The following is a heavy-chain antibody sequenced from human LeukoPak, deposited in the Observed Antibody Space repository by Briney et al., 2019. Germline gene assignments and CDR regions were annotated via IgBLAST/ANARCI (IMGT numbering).Heavy chain of an antibody. D-gene: IGHD3-22*01. V-gene: IGHV3-33*01. CDR3: AREEVVIRPYFDY. J-gene: IGHJ4*02. CDR1: GFTFSSYG. CDR2: IWYDGSNK. Sequence: GRSLRLSCAASGFTFSSYGMHWVRQAPGKGLEWVAVIWYDGSNKYYADSVKGRFTISRDNSKNTLYLQMNSLRAEDTAVYYCAREEVVIRPYFDYWGQGTLATVSS.